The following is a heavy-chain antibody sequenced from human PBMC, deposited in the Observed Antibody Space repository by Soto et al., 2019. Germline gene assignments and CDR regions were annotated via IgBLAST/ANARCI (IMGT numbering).Heavy chain of an antibody. V-gene: IGHV3-9*01. J-gene: IGHJ4*02. Sequence: GGSLRLSCAASGFTFNDHSMHWVRQAPGKGLEWVSGISWNGGSRGYADSVQGRFTISRDNVKNSLYLQMNSLKPEDTALYYCAKDLRSTAWYSISFFDYWGQGALVTVSS. CDR3: AKDLRSTAWYSISFFDY. CDR1: GFTFNDHS. D-gene: IGHD6-13*01. CDR2: ISWNGGSR.